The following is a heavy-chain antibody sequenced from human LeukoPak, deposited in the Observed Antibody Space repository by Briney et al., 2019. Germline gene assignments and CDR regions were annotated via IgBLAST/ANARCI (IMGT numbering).Heavy chain of an antibody. Sequence: SGTLSLTCAASGASISSDKWWSWVRPPPGKGLEWIGEINHSGNTNYSPSLKSRVTMSTDKSKNEFSLRLTSVTAADTAVYYCARAGVWLPAVWGQGTLVTVSS. CDR1: GASISSDKW. V-gene: IGHV4-4*02. CDR3: ARAGVWLPAV. D-gene: IGHD3-9*01. J-gene: IGHJ4*02. CDR2: INHSGNT.